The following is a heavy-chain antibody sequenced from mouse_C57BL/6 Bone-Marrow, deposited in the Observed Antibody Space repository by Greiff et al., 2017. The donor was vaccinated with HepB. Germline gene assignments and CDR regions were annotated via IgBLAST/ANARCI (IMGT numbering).Heavy chain of an antibody. Sequence: QVQLQQSGAELVRPGASVKMSCKASGYTFTSYNMHWVKQTTRQGLEWIGAIYPGNGDTSYNQKFKGKATLTVDKSSSTAYMQLSSLTSEDSAVYFCALGYNPFAYWGQGTLVTVSA. J-gene: IGHJ3*01. CDR2: IYPGNGDT. CDR1: GYTFTSYN. D-gene: IGHD1-3*01. V-gene: IGHV1-12*01. CDR3: ALGYNPFAY.